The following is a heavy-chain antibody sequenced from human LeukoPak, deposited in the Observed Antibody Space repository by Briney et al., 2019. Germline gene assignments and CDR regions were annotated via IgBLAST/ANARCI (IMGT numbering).Heavy chain of an antibody. Sequence: ASVKVSCKASGYTFTSYDINWVRQATGQGLEWMGWMNPNSGNTGYAQKFQGRVTITADESTSTAYMELSSLRSEDTAVYYCARGGRYFDWLPTFDYWGQGTLVTVSS. CDR1: GYTFTSYD. D-gene: IGHD3-9*01. CDR2: MNPNSGNT. J-gene: IGHJ4*02. CDR3: ARGGRYFDWLPTFDY. V-gene: IGHV1-8*01.